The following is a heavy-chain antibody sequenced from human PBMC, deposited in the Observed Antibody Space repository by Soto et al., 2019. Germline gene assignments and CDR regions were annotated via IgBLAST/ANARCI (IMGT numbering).Heavy chain of an antibody. CDR1: GYTFTYRY. CDR3: ASPPFGRVAGSEAFDI. V-gene: IGHV1-45*02. CDR2: ITPFNGNT. Sequence: GASVKVSCKASGYTFTYRYLHWVRQAPGQALEWMGWITPFNGNTNYAQKFQDRVTITRGRSMSTAYMELSSLRSEDTAMYYCASPPFGRVAGSEAFDIWGQGTMVTVSS. D-gene: IGHD6-19*01. J-gene: IGHJ3*02.